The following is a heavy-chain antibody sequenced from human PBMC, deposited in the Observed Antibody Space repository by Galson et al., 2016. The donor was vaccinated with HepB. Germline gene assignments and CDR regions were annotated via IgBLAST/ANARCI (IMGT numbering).Heavy chain of an antibody. D-gene: IGHD2-2*02. V-gene: IGHV3-64*05. CDR1: GFTFSNYA. CDR2: ISSNEDST. J-gene: IGHJ4*02. CDR3: LKGFCSSTSCYRALPFHY. Sequence: SLRLSCAASGFTFSNYAMHWVRQAPGKGLEYVSAISSNEDSTYYADSVKGRFTISRDNSKNTLYVQMSSLRAEDTAVYYCLKGFCSSTSCYRALPFHYLGQGTLVTVSS.